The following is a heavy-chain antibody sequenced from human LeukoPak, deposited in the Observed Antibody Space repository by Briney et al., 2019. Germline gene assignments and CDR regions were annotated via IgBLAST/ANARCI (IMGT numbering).Heavy chain of an antibody. CDR1: GYTFTSYY. CDR3: AVVPAAMGDWFDP. Sequence: ASMKVSCKASGYTFTSYYMHWVRQAPGQGLDPMAIINPSGGSTSYAQKFQGRVTMTRDTSTSTVYMGLSSLRSEETAVYYCAVVPAAMGDWFDPWGQGTLVTVSS. D-gene: IGHD2-2*01. J-gene: IGHJ5*02. CDR2: INPSGGST. V-gene: IGHV1-46*01.